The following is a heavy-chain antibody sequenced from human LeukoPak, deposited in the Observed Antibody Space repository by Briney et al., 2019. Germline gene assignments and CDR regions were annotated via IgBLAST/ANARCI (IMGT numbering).Heavy chain of an antibody. J-gene: IGHJ1*01. CDR2: IYPADSDT. V-gene: IGHV5-51*01. Sequence: PGESLKIPCKDSPYYFINFWIGWVRQMPGKGLEWMGIIYPADSDTRYNPSFQGHVTISADRSASTAYLQWHSLKASDTAIYYCARGINDEYFQSWGQGTLVTVSS. CDR1: PYYFINFW. D-gene: IGHD2/OR15-2a*01. CDR3: ARGINDEYFQS.